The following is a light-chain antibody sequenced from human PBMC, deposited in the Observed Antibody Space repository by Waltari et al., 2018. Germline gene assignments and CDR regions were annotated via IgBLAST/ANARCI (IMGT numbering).Light chain of an antibody. CDR3: CSYSLVTRSYI. J-gene: IGLJ1*01. CDR1: RSNLGSNY. CDR2: SNN. V-gene: IGLV1-47*02. Sequence: QSVLTQPPSASATPGQRVTISCSGSRSNLGSNYLYWYQQLPGTAPKPLTYSNNERPARVSNRFSGSKAGSTASLTISGLQSTDEADYYCCSYSLVTRSYILGPGTKVTVL.